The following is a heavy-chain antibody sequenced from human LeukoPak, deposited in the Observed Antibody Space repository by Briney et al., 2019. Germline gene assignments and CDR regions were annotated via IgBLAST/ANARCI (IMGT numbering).Heavy chain of an antibody. V-gene: IGHV3-15*01. Sequence: GGSLRLSCAASGFSFSHFNMNWVRQAPGKGLEWVGRIKSKTDGGTTDYAAPVKGRFTISRDDSKNTLYLQMNSLKTEDTAVYYCTTALRWELPGDAFDIWGQGTMVTVSS. CDR2: IKSKTDGGTT. CDR3: TTALRWELPGDAFDI. D-gene: IGHD1-26*01. J-gene: IGHJ3*02. CDR1: GFSFSHFN.